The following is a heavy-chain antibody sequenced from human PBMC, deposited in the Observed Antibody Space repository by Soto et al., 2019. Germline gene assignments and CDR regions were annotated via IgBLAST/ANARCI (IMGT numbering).Heavy chain of an antibody. Sequence: SETLSLTCAVYGGSFSGYYWSWIRQPPGKGLEWIGYIYHTGSTNYNPSLRSRVTISIDTSKNQFSLKLSSVTAADTAVYYCARAVTIFGVVQSMDVWGKGTTVTVSS. CDR1: GGSFSGYY. J-gene: IGHJ6*03. CDR2: IYHTGST. V-gene: IGHV4-34*01. D-gene: IGHD3-3*01. CDR3: ARAVTIFGVVQSMDV.